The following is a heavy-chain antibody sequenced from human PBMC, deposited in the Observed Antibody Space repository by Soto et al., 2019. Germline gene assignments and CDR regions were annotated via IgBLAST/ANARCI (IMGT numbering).Heavy chain of an antibody. J-gene: IGHJ5*02. CDR2: IKQDGSEK. CDR1: GFTFSSYW. V-gene: IGHV3-7*01. D-gene: IGHD3-3*01. CDR3: AREHLPPGFGVVMRGGYWFDP. Sequence: HPGGSLRLSCAASGFTFSSYWMSWVRQAPGKGLEWVANIKQDGSEKYYVDSVKGRFTISRDNAKNSLYLQMNSLRAEDTAVYYCAREHLPPGFGVVMRGGYWFDPWGQGTLVTVSS.